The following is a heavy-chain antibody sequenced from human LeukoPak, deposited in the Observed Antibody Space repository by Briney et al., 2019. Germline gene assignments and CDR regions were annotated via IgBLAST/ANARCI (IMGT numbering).Heavy chain of an antibody. Sequence: GASVTVSCTASGYTFTSYAMHWVRQAPGQRLEWMGWNNAGNGNTKYSQKFQGRVTITRDTSASTAYMELSSLRSEDTAVYYCARSSSYCSGGSCYSGPWFDPWGQGTLVTVSS. J-gene: IGHJ5*02. CDR1: GYTFTSYA. D-gene: IGHD2-15*01. V-gene: IGHV1-3*01. CDR3: ARSSSYCSGGSCYSGPWFDP. CDR2: NNAGNGNT.